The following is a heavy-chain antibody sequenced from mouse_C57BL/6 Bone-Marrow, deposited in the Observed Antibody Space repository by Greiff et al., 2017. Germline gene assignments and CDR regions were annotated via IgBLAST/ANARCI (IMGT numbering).Heavy chain of an antibody. CDR2: IDPSDSYT. CDR1: GYTFTSYW. J-gene: IGHJ2*02. V-gene: IGHV1-69*01. Sequence: QVQLQQPGAELVMPGASVKLSCKASGYTFTSYWMHWVKQRPGQGLEWIGEIDPSDSYTNYNQKFKGKSTLTVDKSSSTAYMQLSSLTSEDSAVYYCARDGNDSNPDYWGQGTSLTVSS. CDR3: ARDGNDSNPDY. D-gene: IGHD2-5*01.